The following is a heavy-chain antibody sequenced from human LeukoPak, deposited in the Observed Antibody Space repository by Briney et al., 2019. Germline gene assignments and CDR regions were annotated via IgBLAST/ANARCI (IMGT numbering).Heavy chain of an antibody. D-gene: IGHD3-22*01. J-gene: IGHJ3*02. CDR1: GYTFTGYY. Sequence: ASVTVSCKASGYTFTGYYMHWVRQAPGQGLEWMGWINPNSGGTNYARKFQGRVTMTRDTSISTAYMELSRLRSDDTAVYYCARVQFYYDSMGAFDIWGQGTMVTVSS. CDR2: INPNSGGT. CDR3: ARVQFYYDSMGAFDI. V-gene: IGHV1-2*02.